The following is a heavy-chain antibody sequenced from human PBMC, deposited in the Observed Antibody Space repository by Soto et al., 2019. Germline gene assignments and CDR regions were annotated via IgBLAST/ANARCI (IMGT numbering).Heavy chain of an antibody. CDR3: AREKTDHSYFDL. D-gene: IGHD1-1*01. J-gene: IGHJ4*02. Sequence: PSETLSLTCTFSVCSISGYYCSLILQPAGKGLEWIGRMYNSERTNYNPSLKSRVTMSMDTSKNKFSLKLTSVTAADTAVYFCAREKTDHSYFDLWGKGNMVNVSS. CDR2: MYNSERT. CDR1: VCSISGYY. V-gene: IGHV4-4*07.